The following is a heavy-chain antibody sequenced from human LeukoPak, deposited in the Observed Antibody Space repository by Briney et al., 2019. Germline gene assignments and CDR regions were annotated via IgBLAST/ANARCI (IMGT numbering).Heavy chain of an antibody. J-gene: IGHJ4*02. CDR2: INAGNGNT. Sequence: ASVKVSCKASGYTFTSYAMHWVRQAPGQRLEWMGWINAGNGNTKYSQKFQGRVTITRDTSASTAYMELSSLRSEDTAVYYCARDKVEGGDGYNLLSYWGQGTLVTVSS. CDR1: GYTFTSYA. D-gene: IGHD5-24*01. V-gene: IGHV1-3*01. CDR3: ARDKVEGGDGYNLLSY.